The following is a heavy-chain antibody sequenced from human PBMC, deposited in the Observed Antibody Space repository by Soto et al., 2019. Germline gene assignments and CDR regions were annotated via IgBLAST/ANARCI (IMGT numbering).Heavy chain of an antibody. J-gene: IGHJ5*02. CDR1: GYTFTSYG. Sequence: QVQLVQSGAEVKKPGASVKVSCKASGYTFTSYGISWVRQAPGQGLEWMGWISAYNGNTNYAQKLQGRVTMTTDTSTSTAYMELRSLRSDDTAVYYCARGDYYDSSGYYGYNWFDPWGQGTLVTVSS. D-gene: IGHD3-22*01. CDR2: ISAYNGNT. V-gene: IGHV1-18*01. CDR3: ARGDYYDSSGYYGYNWFDP.